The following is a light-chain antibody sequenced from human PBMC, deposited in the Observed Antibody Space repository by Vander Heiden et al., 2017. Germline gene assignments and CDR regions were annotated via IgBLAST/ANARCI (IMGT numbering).Light chain of an antibody. J-gene: IGLJ3*02. V-gene: IGLV1-47*02. Sequence: QSVLTQPPSASGTPGQRVTISCSGSSSNIGSNYVYWYQQLPGTAPKLLISSNNQRPSGVPDRFSGSKSGTSASLAISGLRSEDEADYYCAAWDDSLSGRVFGGGTKLTVL. CDR3: AAWDDSLSGRV. CDR1: SSNIGSNY. CDR2: SNN.